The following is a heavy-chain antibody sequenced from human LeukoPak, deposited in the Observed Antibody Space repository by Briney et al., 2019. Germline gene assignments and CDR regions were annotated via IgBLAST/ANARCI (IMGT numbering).Heavy chain of an antibody. J-gene: IGHJ6*02. CDR2: INPSGGST. V-gene: IGHV1-46*01. CDR1: GYTFTSYY. Sequence: ASVKLSCTASGYTFTSYYMHWVRQAPGQGLEWMGIINPSGGSTSYAQKFQGRVTMTRDTSTSTVYMELSSLRSEDTAVYYCARLRAYYYYGMDVWGQGTTVTVSS. CDR3: ARLRAYYYYGMDV.